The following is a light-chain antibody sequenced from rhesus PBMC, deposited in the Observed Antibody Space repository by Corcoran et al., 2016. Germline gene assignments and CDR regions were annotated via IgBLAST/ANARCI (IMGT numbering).Light chain of an antibody. J-gene: IGKJ4*01. CDR2: AAS. CDR3: QKYNDWPLT. CDR1: QDISKW. V-gene: IGKV1-19*01. Sequence: DIQMTQSPSSLSASVGDRVTITCQASQDISKWLAWYQQKPGKAPNLLIYAASCVQSGVPSRFSGGGSGTEFTLTISSLDPEGVGVYYCQKYNDWPLTFGGGTKVEIK.